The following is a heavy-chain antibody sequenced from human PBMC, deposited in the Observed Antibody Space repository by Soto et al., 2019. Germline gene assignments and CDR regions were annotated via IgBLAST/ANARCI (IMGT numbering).Heavy chain of an antibody. Sequence: AGSLRLSCQASCFNFDNYGMHWVRQAPGKGLEWVAVITYDGSNKYYADSVKGRFTISRDNSKNTLSLHLNTLKPEDTAVYHCAKDRVGGTFYTPLGFWGQGTLVTVSS. J-gene: IGHJ4*02. CDR2: ITYDGSNK. CDR3: AKDRVGGTFYTPLGF. D-gene: IGHD1-7*01. CDR1: CFNFDNYG. V-gene: IGHV3-30*18.